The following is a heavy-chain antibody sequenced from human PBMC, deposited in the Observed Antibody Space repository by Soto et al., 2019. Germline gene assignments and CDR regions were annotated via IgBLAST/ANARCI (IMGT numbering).Heavy chain of an antibody. CDR3: ARDPQTNWVREYGAFDI. CDR1: GFTFSSYS. CDR2: ISSSSSSYI. V-gene: IGHV3-21*01. Sequence: GGSLRLSCAASGFTFSSYSMNWVRQAPGKGLEWVSSISSSSSSYIYYADSVKGRFTISRDNAKNSLYLQMNSLRAEDTAVYYCARDPQTNWVREYGAFDIWGQGTMVTVSS. J-gene: IGHJ3*02. D-gene: IGHD1-1*01.